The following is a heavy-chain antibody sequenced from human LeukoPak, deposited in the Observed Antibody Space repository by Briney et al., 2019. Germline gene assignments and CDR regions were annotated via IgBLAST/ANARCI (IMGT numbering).Heavy chain of an antibody. V-gene: IGHV3-23*01. J-gene: IGHJ4*02. CDR2: ISSSGSST. CDR1: GFTFSSYS. Sequence: GGSLRLSCAASGFTFSSYSMSWVRQAPGKGLEGVSAISSSGSSTYYADSVKGRFTISRDNPKNTLYLQMNSLRAEDTGVYYCAKDGGEYDILTGYYRSLGLDYWGQGTLVTVSS. D-gene: IGHD3-9*01. CDR3: AKDGGEYDILTGYYRSLGLDY.